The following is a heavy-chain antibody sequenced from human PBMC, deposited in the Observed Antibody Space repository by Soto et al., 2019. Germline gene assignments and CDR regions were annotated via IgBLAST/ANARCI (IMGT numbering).Heavy chain of an antibody. D-gene: IGHD5-18*01. V-gene: IGHV3-49*04. CDR2: IRRKAYGGTT. Sequence: PGGSLRLSCTASGFTFGDYDMSWVRQAPGKGLEWVGFIRRKAYGGTTEYAAYVKGRFTISRDDSKSMAYLQMNSLKTEDPAVYYCTRDQAAMDYYYYYGMDVWGQGTTVTVSS. CDR1: GFTFGDYD. J-gene: IGHJ6*02. CDR3: TRDQAAMDYYYYYGMDV.